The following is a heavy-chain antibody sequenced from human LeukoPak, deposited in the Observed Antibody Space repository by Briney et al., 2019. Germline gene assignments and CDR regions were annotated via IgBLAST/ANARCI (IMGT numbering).Heavy chain of an antibody. CDR3: ARDLYSSGWYKS. Sequence: SETLSLTCTVSGGSISSYYWSWIRQPPGKGLEWIGYIYYSGSTNYNPSLKSRVTISVDKSKNQFSLKLSSVTAADTAVYYCARDLYSSGWYKSWGQGTLVTVSS. CDR2: IYYSGST. J-gene: IGHJ4*02. V-gene: IGHV4-59*12. D-gene: IGHD6-19*01. CDR1: GGSISSYY.